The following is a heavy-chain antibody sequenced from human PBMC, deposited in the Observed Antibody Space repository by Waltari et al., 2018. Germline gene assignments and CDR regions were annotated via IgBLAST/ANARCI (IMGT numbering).Heavy chain of an antibody. D-gene: IGHD4-17*01. CDR1: GGSISSSSYY. J-gene: IGHJ4*02. V-gene: IGHV4-39*01. CDR2: IYYSGST. Sequence: QLQLQESGPGLVKPSETLSLTCTVSGGSISSSSYYWGWIRQPPGKGLEWIGSIYYSGSTYYNPSLKSRVTISVDTSKNQFSLKLSSVTAADTAVYYCASLSTVTTEDYWGQGTLVTVSS. CDR3: ASLSTVTTEDY.